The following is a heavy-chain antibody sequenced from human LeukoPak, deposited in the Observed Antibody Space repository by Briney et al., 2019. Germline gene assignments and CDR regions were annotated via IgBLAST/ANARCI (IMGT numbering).Heavy chain of an antibody. D-gene: IGHD3-22*01. V-gene: IGHV1-18*01. CDR1: GYTFTSYG. CDR3: ARECDYYDSSGYYGY. J-gene: IGHJ4*02. CDR2: ISAYNGNT. Sequence: ASVTVSCTASGYTFTSYGISWVRQAPGQGLEWMGWISAYNGNTNCAQKLQGRVTMTTDTSTSTAYMELRSLRSDDTAVYYCARECDYYDSSGYYGYWGQGTLVTVSS.